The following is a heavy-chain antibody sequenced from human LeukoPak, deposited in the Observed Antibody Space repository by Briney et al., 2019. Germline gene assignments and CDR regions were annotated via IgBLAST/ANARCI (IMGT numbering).Heavy chain of an antibody. CDR2: IYYSGST. D-gene: IGHD3-3*01. CDR1: GGSISSSSYY. V-gene: IGHV4-39*01. CDR3: ARREETIFGVVRSNDAFDI. Sequence: KPSETLSLTCTVSGGSISSSSYYWGWIRQPPGKGLEWIGSIYYSGSTFYNPSLKSRVTISVDTSKNQFSLKLSSVTAADTAVYYCARREETIFGVVRSNDAFDIWGQGTMVTVSS. J-gene: IGHJ3*02.